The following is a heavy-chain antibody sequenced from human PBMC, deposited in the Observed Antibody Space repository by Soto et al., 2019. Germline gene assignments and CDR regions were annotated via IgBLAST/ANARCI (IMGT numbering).Heavy chain of an antibody. CDR1: GGSFSDFA. D-gene: IGHD2-15*01. Sequence: QVQLAQSGAEVRKPGSSVKVSCGASGGSFSDFAFSWVRQAPGQGLEWMGGIIPMFAASKYAQRFQDRVKITADESTKAVYLSLSSLTSDDTATYYCARGGIVAVPAALSSYHDYTNYRFDSWGQGTLVTVSS. CDR3: ARGGIVAVPAALSSYHDYTNYRFDS. V-gene: IGHV1-69*01. J-gene: IGHJ4*02. CDR2: IIPMFAAS.